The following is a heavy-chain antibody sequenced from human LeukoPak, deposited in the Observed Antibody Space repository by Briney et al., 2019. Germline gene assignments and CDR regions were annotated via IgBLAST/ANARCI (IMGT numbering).Heavy chain of an antibody. J-gene: IGHJ4*02. CDR1: DGSISSYY. CDR3: ASGYYYDSSGYYFGY. V-gene: IGHV4-4*07. CDR2: IYTSGST. Sequence: SETLSLTCTVSDGSISSYYWSWIRQPAGKGLEWIGRIYTSGSTNYNPSLKSRVTISVDTSKNQFSLKLSSVTAADTAVYYCASGYYYDSSGYYFGYWGQGTLVTVSS. D-gene: IGHD3-22*01.